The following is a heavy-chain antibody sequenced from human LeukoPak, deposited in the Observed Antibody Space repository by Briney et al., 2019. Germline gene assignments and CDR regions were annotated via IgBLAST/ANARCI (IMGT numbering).Heavy chain of an antibody. CDR2: IRYDGSNK. D-gene: IGHD1-26*01. CDR3: ARRAVSGSYYFDY. J-gene: IGHJ4*02. CDR1: GFPFSSYG. Sequence: PGGSLRLSCAASGFPFSSYGMHWVRQAPGKGLEGVAFIRYDGSNKYYADSVKGRFTISRDNSKNTLYLQMNSLRAEDTAVYYCARRAVSGSYYFDYWGQGTLVTVSS. V-gene: IGHV3-30*02.